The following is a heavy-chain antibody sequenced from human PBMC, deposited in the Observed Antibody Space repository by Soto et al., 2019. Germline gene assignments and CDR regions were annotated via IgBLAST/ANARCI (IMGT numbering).Heavy chain of an antibody. V-gene: IGHV3-15*07. CDR2: IKSKTDGGTT. CDR1: GFTFSNAW. Sequence: GGSLRLSCAASGFTFSNAWMNWVRQAPGKGLEWVGRIKSKTDGGTTDYAAPVKGRFTISRDDSKNTLYLQMNSLKTEDTAVYYCTTALGGSSWYVPYYWGQGTLVTVSS. J-gene: IGHJ4*02. D-gene: IGHD6-13*01. CDR3: TTALGGSSWYVPYY.